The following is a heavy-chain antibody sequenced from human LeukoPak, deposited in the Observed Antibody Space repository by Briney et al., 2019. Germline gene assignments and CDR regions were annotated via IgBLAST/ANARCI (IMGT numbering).Heavy chain of an antibody. CDR2: ISWNSGSI. V-gene: IGHV3-9*01. D-gene: IGHD2-2*01. CDR3: AKDISTVPAATFDY. Sequence: GGSLRLSCAASGFTFDDYAMHWVRQAPGKGLEWVSGISWNSGSIGYADSVKGRFTISRDNAKNSLYLQTNSLRAEDTALYYCAKDISTVPAATFDYWGQGTLVTVSS. J-gene: IGHJ4*02. CDR1: GFTFDDYA.